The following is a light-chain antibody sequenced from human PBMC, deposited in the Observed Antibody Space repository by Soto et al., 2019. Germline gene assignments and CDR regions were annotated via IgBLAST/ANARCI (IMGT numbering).Light chain of an antibody. CDR2: GAS. CDR3: QQYRSSPPSWT. Sequence: ETVLTQSPGTLSLSPGERATLSCRASQSVSSSYLAWYQQKPGQAPRLLMYGASSRATGIPDRFSGSGSGTDFTLTISRLEPEEFAVYYCQQYRSSPPSWTFGQGTKVEIK. J-gene: IGKJ1*01. V-gene: IGKV3-20*01. CDR1: QSVSSSY.